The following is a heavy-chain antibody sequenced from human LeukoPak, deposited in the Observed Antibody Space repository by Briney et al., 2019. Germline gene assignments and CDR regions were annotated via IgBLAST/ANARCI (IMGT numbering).Heavy chain of an antibody. D-gene: IGHD3-10*01. Sequence: GGSLRLSCAASGFTVSSNYMTWVRQAPGKGLEWVSVIYSGGTTYYADSVKGRFTISRDNSKNTLYLQMNSLRAEDTAVYYCARLYYYVSGTYSRYFDYWGQGTLVTVSS. CDR1: GFTVSSNY. CDR2: IYSGGTT. J-gene: IGHJ4*02. CDR3: ARLYYYVSGTYSRYFDY. V-gene: IGHV3-53*01.